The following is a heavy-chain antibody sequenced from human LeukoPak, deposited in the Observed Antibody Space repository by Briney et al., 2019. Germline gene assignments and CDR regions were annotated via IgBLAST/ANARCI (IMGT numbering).Heavy chain of an antibody. D-gene: IGHD3-3*01. CDR1: GYTFTSYG. V-gene: IGHV1-18*01. CDR3: ARERQLRFLEWSDYYYYYMDV. J-gene: IGHJ6*03. Sequence: GASVKVSCKASGYTFTSYGISWVRQAPGQGLEWMGWISAYNGNTNYAQKLQGRVTMTTDTSTSTAYMELRSLRSDDTAVYYCARERQLRFLEWSDYYYYYMDVWGKGTTVTVSS. CDR2: ISAYNGNT.